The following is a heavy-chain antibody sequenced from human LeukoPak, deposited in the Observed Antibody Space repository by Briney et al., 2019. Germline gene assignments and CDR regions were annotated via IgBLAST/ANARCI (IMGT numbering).Heavy chain of an antibody. CDR1: GESISSSNW. Sequence: PSGTLSLTCAVTGESISSSNWWTWVRQSPGKGLEWIGEIYHSGTTNYNPSLKGRVTISVDKSKNQFSLKVNSMTAADTAVYYCARIRAGCSSNSCYIDPWGQGTLVTVSS. CDR3: ARIRAGCSSNSCYIDP. J-gene: IGHJ5*02. D-gene: IGHD2-2*02. V-gene: IGHV4-4*02. CDR2: IYHSGTT.